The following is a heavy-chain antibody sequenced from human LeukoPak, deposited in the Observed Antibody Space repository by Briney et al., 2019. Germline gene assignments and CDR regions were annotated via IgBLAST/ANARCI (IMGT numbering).Heavy chain of an antibody. CDR1: GFTFSSYS. J-gene: IGHJ4*02. CDR3: TRDQTPYY. Sequence: GGSLRLSCAASGFTFSSYSMNWVRQAPGKGLEWVGFIRSNLYGGTPEYAASVKGRFTISRDDSNSIAYLEMDSLKTDDTAVYYCTRDQTPYYWGQGTLVTVSS. CDR2: IRSNLYGGTP. V-gene: IGHV3-49*04.